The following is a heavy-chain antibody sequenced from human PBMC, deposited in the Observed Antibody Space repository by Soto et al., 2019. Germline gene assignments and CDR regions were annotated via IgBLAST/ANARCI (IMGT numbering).Heavy chain of an antibody. CDR1: GYSFTSYW. D-gene: IGHD6-13*01. V-gene: IGHV5-10-1*01. Sequence: PGESLKISCKGSGYSFTSYWISWVRQMPGKGLEWMGRIDPSDSYTNYSPSFQGHVAISADKSISTAYLQWSSLKASDTAMYYCARGPRYSSSWFYYYYGMDVWRQGTTVTVSS. CDR3: ARGPRYSSSWFYYYYGMDV. CDR2: IDPSDSYT. J-gene: IGHJ6*02.